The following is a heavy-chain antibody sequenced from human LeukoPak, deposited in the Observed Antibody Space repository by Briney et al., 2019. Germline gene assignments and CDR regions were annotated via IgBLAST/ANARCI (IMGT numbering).Heavy chain of an antibody. J-gene: IGHJ4*02. CDR2: INSDGSST. CDR3: ARASTTVPNLLDY. Sequence: AGGSLRLSWAASGXTFSNYWMHWVRRVPGKGLVWVSRINSDGSSTKYADSVKGRFTISRDNARHTLYLQMNSLRAEDTAVYYCARASTTVPNLLDYWGQGTLVTVSS. CDR1: GXTFSNYW. V-gene: IGHV3-74*03. D-gene: IGHD4-17*01.